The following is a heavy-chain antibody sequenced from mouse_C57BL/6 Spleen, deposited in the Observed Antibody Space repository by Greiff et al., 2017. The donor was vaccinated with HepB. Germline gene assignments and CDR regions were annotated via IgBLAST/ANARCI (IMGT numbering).Heavy chain of an antibody. Sequence: EVQLQQSGPELVKPGASVKISCKASGYTFTDYYMNWVKQSHGKSLEWIGDINPNNGGTSYNQKFKGKATLTVDKSSSTAYMELRSLTSEDSAVYYCARSPYYDYDGFAYWGQGTLVTVSA. J-gene: IGHJ3*01. CDR1: GYTFTDYY. V-gene: IGHV1-26*01. CDR2: INPNNGGT. CDR3: ARSPYYDYDGFAY. D-gene: IGHD2-4*01.